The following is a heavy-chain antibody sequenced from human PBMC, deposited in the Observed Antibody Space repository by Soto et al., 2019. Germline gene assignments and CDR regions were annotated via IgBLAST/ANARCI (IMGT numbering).Heavy chain of an antibody. V-gene: IGHV1-46*01. CDR2: INPSGGST. Sequence: QVQLVQSGAEVKKPGASVKVSCKASGYTFTSYYMHWVRQAPGQGLEWMGIINPSGGSTSYAQKFQGRVTMTRDTSTSTVYMELSRLRSEDTAVYYCARDRYYDTSGYYYYYYGMDVWGQGTTVTVSS. D-gene: IGHD3-22*01. CDR3: ARDRYYDTSGYYYYYYGMDV. J-gene: IGHJ6*02. CDR1: GYTFTSYY.